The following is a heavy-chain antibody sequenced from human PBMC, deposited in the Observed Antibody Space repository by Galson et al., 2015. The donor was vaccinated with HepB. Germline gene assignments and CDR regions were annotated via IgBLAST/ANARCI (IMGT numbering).Heavy chain of an antibody. CDR2: ISSSSSYI. CDR3: ARDVYDILTGYWNAFDI. D-gene: IGHD3-9*01. J-gene: IGHJ3*02. CDR1: GFTFSSYS. Sequence: SLRLSCAASGFTFSSYSMNWVRQAPGKGLEWVSSISSSSSYIYYADSVKGRFTISRDNAKNSLYLQMNSLRAEDTAVYYCARDVYDILTGYWNAFDIWGQGTMVTVSS. V-gene: IGHV3-21*01.